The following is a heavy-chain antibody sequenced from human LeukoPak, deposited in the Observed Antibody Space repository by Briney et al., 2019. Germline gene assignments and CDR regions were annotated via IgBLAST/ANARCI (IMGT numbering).Heavy chain of an antibody. V-gene: IGHV1-46*01. CDR2: INPTGTTT. D-gene: IGHD6-13*01. Sequence: ASVKVSCKASGYTFINNWMHWVRQAPGQGLEWVGLINPTGTTTLYAQKFQGRVTLTRDMSTSTDYMELRSLKSEDTAVYYCARECSGWYSASFCYWGQGTPVTVSS. J-gene: IGHJ4*02. CDR3: ARECSGWYSASFCY. CDR1: GYTFINNW.